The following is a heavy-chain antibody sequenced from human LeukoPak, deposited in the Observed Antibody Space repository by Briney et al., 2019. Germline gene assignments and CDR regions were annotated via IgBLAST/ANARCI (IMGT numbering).Heavy chain of an antibody. CDR1: GGSISSYY. CDR2: IYYSGST. V-gene: IGHV4-59*01. CDR3: ARGPPKAGARAFDI. J-gene: IGHJ3*02. D-gene: IGHD3-10*01. Sequence: SETLSLTCTVSGGSISSYYWRWIRQPPGKGLEWIGYIYYSGSTNYNPSLKSRVTISVDTSKNQFSLKLSSVTAADTAVYYCARGPPKAGARAFDIWGQGTMVTVSS.